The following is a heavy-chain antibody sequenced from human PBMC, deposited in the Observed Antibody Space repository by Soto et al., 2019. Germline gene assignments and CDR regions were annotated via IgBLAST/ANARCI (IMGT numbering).Heavy chain of an antibody. V-gene: IGHV3-64*01. D-gene: IGHD2-2*01. CDR3: ARGGDVVVPAAMGPYYYMDV. CDR2: ISSNGGST. Sequence: EVQLVESGGGLVQPGGSLRLSCAASGFTFSSYAMHWVRQAPGKGLEYVSAISSNGGSTYYANSVKGRFTISRDNSKNSLYLQMGSLRAEDMGVYYCARGGDVVVPAAMGPYYYMDVWGKGTTVTVSS. J-gene: IGHJ6*03. CDR1: GFTFSSYA.